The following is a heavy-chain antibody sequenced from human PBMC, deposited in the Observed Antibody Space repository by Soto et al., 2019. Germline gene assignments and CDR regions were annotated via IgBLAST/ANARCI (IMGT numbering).Heavy chain of an antibody. J-gene: IGHJ4*02. CDR2: ISRDGNNK. CDR3: AKDAYTPIRTTAHDSGGLDH. Sequence: QVQLVESGGGVVQPGRSLRLSCATYGFTFRFYDMHWVRQAPGKGLEWVAIISRDGNNKDYGDSVKGRFTISRDNSKNTLYLQMNSLRGEDTAVYYCAKDAYTPIRTTAHDSGGLDHWGRGTLVTVSS. D-gene: IGHD4-4*01. CDR1: GFTFRFYD. V-gene: IGHV3-30*18.